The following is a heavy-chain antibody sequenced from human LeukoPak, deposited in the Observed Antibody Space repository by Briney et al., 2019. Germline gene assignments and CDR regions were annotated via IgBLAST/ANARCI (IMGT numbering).Heavy chain of an antibody. CDR1: GFTVSSNY. V-gene: IGHV3-53*01. CDR3: AKETVVVVAATPDAFDI. J-gene: IGHJ3*02. Sequence: GGSLRLSCAASGFTVSSNYMSWVRQAPGKGLEWVSIFHRGDTTYYTDSVKGRFTISRDNSKNTLYLQMNSLRAEDTAVYYCAKETVVVVAATPDAFDIWGQGTMVTVSS. D-gene: IGHD2-15*01. CDR2: FHRGDTT.